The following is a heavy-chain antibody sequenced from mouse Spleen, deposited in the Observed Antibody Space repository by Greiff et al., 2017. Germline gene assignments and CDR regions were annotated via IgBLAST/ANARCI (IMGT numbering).Heavy chain of an antibody. Sequence: VQLQESGPELVKPGASVKISCKASGYAFSSSWMNWVKQRPGKGLEWIGRIYPGDGDTNYNGKFKGKATLTADKSSSTAYMQLSSLTSEDSAVYFCAREAGWDAYWGQGTLVTVSA. J-gene: IGHJ3*01. CDR2: IYPGDGDT. D-gene: IGHD2-3*01. CDR1: GYAFSSSW. CDR3: AREAGWDAY. V-gene: IGHV1-82*01.